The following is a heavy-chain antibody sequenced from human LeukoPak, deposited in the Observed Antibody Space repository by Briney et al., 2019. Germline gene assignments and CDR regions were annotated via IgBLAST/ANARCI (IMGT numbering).Heavy chain of an antibody. V-gene: IGHV3-11*04. D-gene: IGHD3-22*01. J-gene: IGHJ4*02. CDR2: ISSSGSTI. CDR3: TTDGEDDSSGFYSDY. CDR1: GFTFSDYY. Sequence: PGGSLRLSCAASGFTFSDYYMSWLRQAPGKGLEWVSYISSSGSTIYYADSVKGRFTISRDNAKNSLYLQMNSLRAEDTAVYYCTTDGEDDSSGFYSDYWGQGTLVTVSS.